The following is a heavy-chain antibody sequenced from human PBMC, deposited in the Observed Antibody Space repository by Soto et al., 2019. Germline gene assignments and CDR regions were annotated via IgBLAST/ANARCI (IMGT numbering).Heavy chain of an antibody. CDR2: IIPIFGTA. Sequence: ASVKVSCKASGGTFSSYAISWVRQAPGQGLEWMGGIIPIFGTANYAQKFQGRVTITADESTSTAYMELSSLRSEDTAVYYCARDAIRGYSSSSVAGMDVWGQGTTVTV. V-gene: IGHV1-69*13. CDR3: ARDAIRGYSSSSVAGMDV. J-gene: IGHJ6*02. CDR1: GGTFSSYA. D-gene: IGHD6-6*01.